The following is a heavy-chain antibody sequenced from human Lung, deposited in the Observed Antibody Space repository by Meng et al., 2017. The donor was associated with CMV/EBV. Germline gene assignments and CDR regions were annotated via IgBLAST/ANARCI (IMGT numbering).Heavy chain of an antibody. D-gene: IGHD3-3*01. CDR3: ARNYEFWSGYLMDV. J-gene: IGHJ6*02. V-gene: IGHV3-11*01. CDR1: TFSLSDYS. CDR2: ISSSGSSM. Sequence: RISCAASTFSLSDYSMSWIRQAPGRGLEWLSYISSSGSSMYYADSVRGRFTISRDNAKRSLYLQMNGLRAEDTAVYYCARNYEFWSGYLMDVWGQGXTVTVSS.